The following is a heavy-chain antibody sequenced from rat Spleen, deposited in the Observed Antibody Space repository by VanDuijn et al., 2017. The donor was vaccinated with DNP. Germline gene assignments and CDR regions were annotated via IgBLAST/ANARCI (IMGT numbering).Heavy chain of an antibody. CDR2: INADGGST. V-gene: IGHV5-58*01. Sequence: EVQLVETGGGLVQSGRSLKLSCVASGFTFSNNWMFWIRQAPGKGLEWVASINADGGSTYYPDSVKGRFTISRDNAESTVYLQMNSLRSEDTATYYCTTGTDYWGQGVMVTVSS. CDR3: TTGTDY. J-gene: IGHJ2*01. CDR1: GFTFSNNW.